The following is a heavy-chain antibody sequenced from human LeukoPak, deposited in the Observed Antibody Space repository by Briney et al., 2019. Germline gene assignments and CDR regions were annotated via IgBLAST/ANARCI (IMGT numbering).Heavy chain of an antibody. D-gene: IGHD3-3*01. CDR1: GFTFSSYS. J-gene: IGHJ4*02. Sequence: GGSLRLSCAASGFTFSSYSMNWVRQAPGKGLEWVSYISSSSSTIYYADSVKGRFTISRDNAKSSLYLQMNSLRAEDTAVYYCARGGNVLRFLEWLLSFDYWGQGTLVTVSS. CDR2: ISSSSSTI. CDR3: ARGGNVLRFLEWLLSFDY. V-gene: IGHV3-48*04.